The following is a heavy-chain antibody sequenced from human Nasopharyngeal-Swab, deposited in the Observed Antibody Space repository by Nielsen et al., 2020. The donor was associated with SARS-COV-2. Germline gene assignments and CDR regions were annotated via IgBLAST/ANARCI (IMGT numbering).Heavy chain of an antibody. J-gene: IGHJ3*02. Sequence: GESLKISCQGSGSTFISHWIGWVRQMPGKGLGWMGIIYPGDSDTRYSPYFRGQVTISADRSTSTAYLQWSSLRASDTAMYYCARQTSSSTGDPFNIWGQGTMVTVSS. CDR1: GSTFISHW. CDR3: ARQTSSSTGDPFNI. D-gene: IGHD2-2*01. V-gene: IGHV5-51*01. CDR2: IYPGDSDT.